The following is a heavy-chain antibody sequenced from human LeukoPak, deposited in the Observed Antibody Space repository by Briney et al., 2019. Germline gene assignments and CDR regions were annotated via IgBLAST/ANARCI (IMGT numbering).Heavy chain of an antibody. D-gene: IGHD4-17*01. V-gene: IGHV3-30-3*01. CDR1: GFAFSSSA. CDR2: ISYDGSNK. J-gene: IGHJ4*02. Sequence: QTGGSLRLSCAASGFAFSSSAMHWVRQAPGKGLEWVAVISYDGSNKYYADSVKGRFTISRDNSKNTLYLQMNSLRAEDTAVYYCARERDYGDYGGRVFDYWGQGTLVTVSS. CDR3: ARERDYGDYGGRVFDY.